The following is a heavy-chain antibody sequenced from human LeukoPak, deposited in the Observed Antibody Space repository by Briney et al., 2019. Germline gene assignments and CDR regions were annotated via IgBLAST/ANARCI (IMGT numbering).Heavy chain of an antibody. D-gene: IGHD6-6*01. CDR1: GYTFTGYY. V-gene: IGHV1-2*02. Sequence: ASVKVSCKASGYTFTGYYMHWVRQAPGQGLEWMGWINPNSGGTNYAQKFQGRVTMTRDTSISTAYMELSRLRSDDTAVYYCARRSTTIAARQEYFQHWGQGTLVTVSS. CDR3: ARRSTTIAARQEYFQH. CDR2: INPNSGGT. J-gene: IGHJ1*01.